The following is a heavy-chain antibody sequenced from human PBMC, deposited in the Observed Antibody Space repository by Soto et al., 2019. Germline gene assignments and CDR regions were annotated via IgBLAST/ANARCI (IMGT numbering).Heavy chain of an antibody. Sequence: EVQLVESGGGLVQPGGSLRLSCAASGFTFSSYWMHWVRQAPGKGLVWVSSISTDASSTSYADPVKGRFTISRDNAKNTLYLQMNSVRAEDTAVYYCARLPNKSPQNWGQGTRVIGSP. J-gene: IGHJ1*01. CDR2: ISTDASST. CDR1: GFTFSSYW. CDR3: ARLPNKSPQN. V-gene: IGHV3-74*01.